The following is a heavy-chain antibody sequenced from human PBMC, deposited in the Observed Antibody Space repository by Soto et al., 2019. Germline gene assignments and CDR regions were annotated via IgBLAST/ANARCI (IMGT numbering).Heavy chain of an antibody. CDR3: ARDPGYSYGYN. CDR2: INAGNGNT. V-gene: IGHV1-3*01. D-gene: IGHD5-18*01. CDR1: GYTFTSYA. Sequence: GGSVKVSCKASGYTFTSYAMHWVRQAPGQRLEWMGWINAGNGNTKYSQKFQGRVTIIRDTSASTAYMELSSLRSEDTAVYYCARDPGYSYGYNWGQGTLVTVSS. J-gene: IGHJ4*02.